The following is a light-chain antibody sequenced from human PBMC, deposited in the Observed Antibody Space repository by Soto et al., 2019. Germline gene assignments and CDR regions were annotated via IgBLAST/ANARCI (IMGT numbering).Light chain of an antibody. J-gene: IGLJ2*01. CDR1: SSDVGSYNL. CDR3: CSYGDSSTYVI. Sequence: QSALTQPASVSGSPGQSITISCTGTSSDVGSYNLVSWYQQHPGKAPKLMIFEVSKRPSGVSYRFSASKSGNTASLTISGLQAEDEADYYCCSYGDSSTYVIFGGGTKLTVL. V-gene: IGLV2-23*02. CDR2: EVS.